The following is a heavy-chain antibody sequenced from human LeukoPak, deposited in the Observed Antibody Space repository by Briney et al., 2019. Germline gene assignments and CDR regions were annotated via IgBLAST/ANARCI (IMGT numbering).Heavy chain of an antibody. CDR3: AKDPRYCSSSSCYVVPYFDY. J-gene: IGHJ4*02. CDR2: ISGSGGST. V-gene: IGHV3-23*01. Sequence: GGSLRLSCAASGFTFSSYAMSWVRQAPGKGLEWVSAISGSGGSTYCADSVKGRFTISRDNSKNTLYLQMNSLRAEDTAVYYCAKDPRYCSSSSCYVVPYFDYWGQGTLVTVSS. D-gene: IGHD2-2*01. CDR1: GFTFSSYA.